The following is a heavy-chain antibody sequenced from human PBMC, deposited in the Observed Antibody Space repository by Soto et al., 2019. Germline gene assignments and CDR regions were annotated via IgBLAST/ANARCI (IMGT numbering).Heavy chain of an antibody. CDR3: AKDLYGSGWYNYFDP. Sequence: QVQLVESGGGVVLPGKSLRLSCAASGFIFSTYGMHWVRQAPGKGLEWVTMTSSDGSSKYYADSVKGRFTISRDNSRNTLYLQMNSLRPEDTAMYYCAKDLYGSGWYNYFDPWGQGTLVTVSS. D-gene: IGHD6-19*01. CDR1: GFIFSTYG. J-gene: IGHJ5*02. V-gene: IGHV3-30*18. CDR2: TSSDGSSK.